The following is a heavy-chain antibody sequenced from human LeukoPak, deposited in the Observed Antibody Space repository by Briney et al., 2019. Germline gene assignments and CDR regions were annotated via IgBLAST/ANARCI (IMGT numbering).Heavy chain of an antibody. CDR2: ISGSGGST. D-gene: IGHD5-12*01. J-gene: IGHJ4*02. CDR3: AKGKDIVATYYFDY. V-gene: IGHV3-23*01. Sequence: GGSLRLSCAASGFTFSNAWMSWVRQAPGKGLEWVSAISGSGGSTYYADSVKGRFTISRDNSKNTLYLQMNSLRAEDTAVYYCAKGKDIVATYYFDYWGQGTLVTVSS. CDR1: GFTFSNAW.